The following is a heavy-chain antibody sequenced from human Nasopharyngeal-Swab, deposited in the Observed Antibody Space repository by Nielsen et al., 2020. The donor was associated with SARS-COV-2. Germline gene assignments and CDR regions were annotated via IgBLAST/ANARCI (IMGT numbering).Heavy chain of an antibody. J-gene: IGHJ4*02. CDR2: IYHTGTT. Sequence: WIRQPPGKGLEWIGYIYHTGTTNYNPSLKSRVIISIDTSKNQFSVKLSSVTAAGTAVYYCAVILYESSGYWVDYWGQGTLVTVSS. V-gene: IGHV4-59*01. CDR3: AVILYESSGYWVDY. D-gene: IGHD3-22*01.